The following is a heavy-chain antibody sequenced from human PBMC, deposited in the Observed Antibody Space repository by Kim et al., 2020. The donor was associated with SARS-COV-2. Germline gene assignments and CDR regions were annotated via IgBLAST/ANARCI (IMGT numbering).Heavy chain of an antibody. CDR3: ARADGGHSVWVY. CDR1: GFTFSSYS. Sequence: GGSLRLSCAASGFTFSSYSMNWVRQAPGKGLAWVSYISSSSSTISYADSVKGRFTISRDNAKNSLYLQMHSLRSEDTAVYYCARADGGHSVWVYFGQGTL. D-gene: IGHD3-16*01. J-gene: IGHJ4*02. CDR2: ISSSSSTI. V-gene: IGHV3-48*04.